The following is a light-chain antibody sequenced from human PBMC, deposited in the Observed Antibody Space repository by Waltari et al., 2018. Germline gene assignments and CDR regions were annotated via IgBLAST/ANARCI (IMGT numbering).Light chain of an antibody. CDR1: YSDVGGYNY. CDR3: SSYTSRSSLKL. CDR2: DVT. J-gene: IGLJ2*01. Sequence: QSALTQPISVSGSPGQSITISCTGTYSDVGGYNYVSWYQHYPGEAPRLIIYDVTNRPSGVSSRFSGSKSGDTASLTISGLQTEDEADYYCSSYTSRSSLKLFGGGTKLTVL. V-gene: IGLV2-14*03.